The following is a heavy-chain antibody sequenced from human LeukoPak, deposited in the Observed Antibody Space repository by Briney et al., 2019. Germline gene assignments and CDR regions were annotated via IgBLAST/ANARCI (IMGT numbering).Heavy chain of an antibody. D-gene: IGHD6-13*01. J-gene: IGHJ4*02. CDR1: GFTFSNSW. CDR3: ARHSSSWILGYSYFDY. Sequence: GGSLRLSCAASGFTFSNSWMSWVRQAPGKGLEWVANIKQDGSEKYYVDSVKGRFTISRDNAKNSLYLQMNDLRAEDTAVYYCARHSSSWILGYSYFDYWGQGTLVTVSS. V-gene: IGHV3-7*01. CDR2: IKQDGSEK.